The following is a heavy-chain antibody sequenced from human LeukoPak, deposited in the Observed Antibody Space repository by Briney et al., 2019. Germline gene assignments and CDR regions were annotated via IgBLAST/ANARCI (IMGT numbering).Heavy chain of an antibody. CDR1: GGSISSYY. CDR2: IYYSGST. V-gene: IGHV4-59*08. J-gene: IGHJ6*02. D-gene: IGHD3-10*01. CDR3: ARQNYGSGSARAPDGMDV. Sequence: TSSETLSLTCTVSGGSISSYYWSWIRQPPGKGLEWIGYIYYSGSTNYNPSLKSRVTISVDTSKNQFSLKLSSVTAADTAVYYCARQNYGSGSARAPDGMDVWGQGTTVTVSS.